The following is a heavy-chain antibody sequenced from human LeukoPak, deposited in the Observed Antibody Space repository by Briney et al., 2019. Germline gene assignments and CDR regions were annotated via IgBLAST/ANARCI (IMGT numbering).Heavy chain of an antibody. J-gene: IGHJ5*02. CDR1: GYTFINYY. CDR3: ARTLADGGTNH. V-gene: IGHV1-46*04. D-gene: IGHD2-15*01. Sequence: ASVKVSCKASGYTFINYYTHWVGQAAGQGVEWMGRINPSGDSVNYAQKLQDRLTMTRDTSTNTVYLELSSLRSEDTAIYYCARTLADGGTNHWGQGTLVTVSS. CDR2: INPSGDSV.